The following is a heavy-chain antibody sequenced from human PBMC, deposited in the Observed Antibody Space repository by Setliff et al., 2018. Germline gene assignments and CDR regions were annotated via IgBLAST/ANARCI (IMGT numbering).Heavy chain of an antibody. CDR1: GFTFTNYI. V-gene: IGHV3-30-3*01. Sequence: LRLSCAASGFTFTNYIIHWVRQAPGKGLEWVAVMSLDETNKYYADSVRGRFTASRDNSKNTLYLQMNSLRGEDTAVYYCAKDTGYYFDYWGQGTLVTVSS. J-gene: IGHJ4*02. D-gene: IGHD4-4*01. CDR2: MSLDETNK. CDR3: AKDTGYYFDY.